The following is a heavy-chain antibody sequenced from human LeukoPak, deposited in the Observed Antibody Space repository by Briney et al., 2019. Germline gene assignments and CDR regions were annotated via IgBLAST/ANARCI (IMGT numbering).Heavy chain of an antibody. CDR1: GFTFSSYS. CDR2: ISSSSSTI. J-gene: IGHJ4*02. CDR3: ASSYDSSGYYYNLNPFDY. Sequence: SGGSLRLSCAASGFTFSSYSMNWVRQAPGKGLEWVSYISSSSSTIYYADSVKGRFTISRDNAKNSLYLQMNSLRAEDTAVYYCASSYDSSGYYYNLNPFDYWGQGTLVTVSS. V-gene: IGHV3-48*01. D-gene: IGHD3-22*01.